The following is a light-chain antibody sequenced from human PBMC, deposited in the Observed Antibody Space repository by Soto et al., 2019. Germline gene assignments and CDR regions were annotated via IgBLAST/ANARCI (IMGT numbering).Light chain of an antibody. V-gene: IGKV1-33*01. CDR1: QYISNY. Sequence: DIQMTQSPSSLSASVGDRVTITCQASQYISNYLNWYQQKPGKAPRLLIYDASNLEIGVPSRFSGSVSGTDFIFSINSLQAEDIATYYCQQYDNLPRLTFGGRARVEIK. CDR2: DAS. CDR3: QQYDNLPRLT. J-gene: IGKJ4*01.